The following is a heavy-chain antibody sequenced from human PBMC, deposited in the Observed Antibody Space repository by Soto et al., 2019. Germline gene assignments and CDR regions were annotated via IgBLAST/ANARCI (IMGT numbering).Heavy chain of an antibody. CDR3: ARDGAYDSSGYYPPFDY. J-gene: IGHJ4*02. Sequence: SVKVSCTASGGTFSSYAISWVRQAPGQGLEWMGGIIPIFGTANYAQKFQGRVTITADESTSTAYMELSSLRSEDTAVYYCARDGAYDSSGYYPPFDYWGQGTLVTVSS. D-gene: IGHD3-22*01. CDR1: GGTFSSYA. V-gene: IGHV1-69*13. CDR2: IIPIFGTA.